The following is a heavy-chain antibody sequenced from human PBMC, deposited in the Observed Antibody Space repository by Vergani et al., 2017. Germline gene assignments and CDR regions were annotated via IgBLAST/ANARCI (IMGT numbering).Heavy chain of an antibody. CDR2: VSAYNGDT. CDR1: GYPFSTYG. CDR3: VRELIENDTCGRSGY. D-gene: IGHD3-22*01. V-gene: IGHV1-18*01. J-gene: IGHJ1*01. Sequence: VKLMQSGPEVKKPGASVTVPCKASGYPFSTYGISWVRQAPGQGMEWMGWVSAYNGDTNYPEKFQGRLTMTTDTSTRTAYMELRSLSSDDTAVYSCVRELIENDTCGRSGYLVPGTLVTVSS.